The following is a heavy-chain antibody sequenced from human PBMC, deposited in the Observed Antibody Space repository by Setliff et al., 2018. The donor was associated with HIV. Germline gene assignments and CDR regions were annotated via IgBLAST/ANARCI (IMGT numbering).Heavy chain of an antibody. CDR2: IYPEDSNI. V-gene: IGHV5-51*01. J-gene: IGHJ3*01. Sequence: GESLKISCKAVDYTFTTYRIGWVRQMPGEGLEWMGIIYPEDSNIKYNPSFQNQVTISADKSISTAYLQINNLKASDTATYYCARRDGRSMNAFQIWGPGTVVTV. D-gene: IGHD6-13*01. CDR1: DYTFTTYR. CDR3: ARRDGRSMNAFQI.